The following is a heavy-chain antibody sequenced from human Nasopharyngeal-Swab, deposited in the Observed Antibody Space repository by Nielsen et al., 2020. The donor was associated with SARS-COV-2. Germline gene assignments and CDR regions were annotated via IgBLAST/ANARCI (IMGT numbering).Heavy chain of an antibody. D-gene: IGHD6-13*01. J-gene: IGHJ4*02. CDR3: AREIAAAGTNYFDY. V-gene: IGHV3-43*01. CDR2: IRWDGVDA. Sequence: GESLKISCAASGFKFDDSTMHWVRQAPGKGLEWVSLIRWDGVDAHYADSVKGRFTISRDNTKNSLYLQMNSLRTEDTAFYYCAREIAAAGTNYFDYWGQGTLVTVSS. CDR1: GFKFDDST.